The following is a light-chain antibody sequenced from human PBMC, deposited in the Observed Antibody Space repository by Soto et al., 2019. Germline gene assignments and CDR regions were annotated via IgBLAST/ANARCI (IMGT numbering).Light chain of an antibody. CDR2: EVS. CDR3: CSYAGSITYV. CDR1: SSDVGSDNL. Sequence: ALTQPASVSGSPGQSITISCTGTSSDVGSDNLVSWYQQHPGKAPKFIIYEVSQRPAGVSYRFSGSKSGNTAYLTISGLQAEDEADYYCCSYAGSITYVFGTGTKLTVL. J-gene: IGLJ1*01. V-gene: IGLV2-23*02.